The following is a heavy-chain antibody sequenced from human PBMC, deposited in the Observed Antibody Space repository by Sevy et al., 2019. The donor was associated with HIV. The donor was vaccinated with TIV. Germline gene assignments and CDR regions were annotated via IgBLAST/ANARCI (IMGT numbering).Heavy chain of an antibody. J-gene: IGHJ3*02. CDR1: GYSISSGYY. Sequence: SETLSLTCAVSGYSISSGYYWGWIRQPPGKGLEWIGSIYHSGSTYYNPSLKSRVTISVDTSKNQFSLKLSSVTAADTAVYYCARDGEWLVPNLDDAFDIWGQRTMVTVSS. D-gene: IGHD6-19*01. V-gene: IGHV4-38-2*02. CDR2: IYHSGST. CDR3: ARDGEWLVPNLDDAFDI.